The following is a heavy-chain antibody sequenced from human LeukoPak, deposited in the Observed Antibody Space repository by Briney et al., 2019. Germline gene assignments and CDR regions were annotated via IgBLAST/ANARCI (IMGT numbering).Heavy chain of an antibody. D-gene: IGHD2-21*02. CDR1: GGSISTGDNY. V-gene: IGHV4-30-4*01. CDR2: ILYSGNT. CDR3: ARVVVTTIYSRFAD. J-gene: IGHJ4*02. Sequence: PSETLSLTCTLSGGSISTGDNYCHWVRQPPGKGLEWIVYILYSGNTDYNPSLQSRVPISVDTSRNQFSLQLTSVTAADTAIYYCARVVVTTIYSRFADWGQGTLVAVSS.